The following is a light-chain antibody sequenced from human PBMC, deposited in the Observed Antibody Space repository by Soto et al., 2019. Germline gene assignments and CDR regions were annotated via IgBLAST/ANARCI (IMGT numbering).Light chain of an antibody. CDR1: SSDVGTYNY. J-gene: IGLJ2*01. CDR2: DVS. CDR3: CSYAGGYTHAV. Sequence: QSALTQPRSVSEPPGQSVSLSCSGTSSDVGTYNYVSWYQQHPGKAPKLMIYDVSKRPSGVPDRFSGSKSGNTASLTISGLPAEDEADYYCCSYAGGYTHAVFGGGTKVTVL. V-gene: IGLV2-11*01.